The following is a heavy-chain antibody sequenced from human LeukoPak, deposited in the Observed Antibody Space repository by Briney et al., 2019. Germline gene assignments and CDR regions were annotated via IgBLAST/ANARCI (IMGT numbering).Heavy chain of an antibody. D-gene: IGHD4-17*01. CDR1: GGFIRDSGYY. V-gene: IGHV4-39*01. Sequence: PSETLSLTCTVSGGFIRDSGYYWGWIRQPPGTGLEWLGTVFYSGRTYYNSSLQSRVTISVDTSKNQFSLRLSSVTPADTAIYYCARLSNDYGDYEGHYWGQGTLVTVSP. J-gene: IGHJ4*02. CDR3: ARLSNDYGDYEGHY. CDR2: VFYSGRT.